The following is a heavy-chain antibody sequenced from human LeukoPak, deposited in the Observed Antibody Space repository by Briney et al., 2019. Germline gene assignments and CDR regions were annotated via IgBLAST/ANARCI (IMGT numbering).Heavy chain of an antibody. J-gene: IGHJ4*02. CDR1: GFTFSTYA. CDR3: AKAPSIAAAGTFDY. CDR2: ISGSGGST. V-gene: IGHV3-23*01. Sequence: GGSLRLSCAASGFTFSTYAMSSVRQAPGKGLEGVSAISGSGGSTYYADSVKGRFTISRDNYKHTLYLQMNRLRVEDTAVYCCAKAPSIAAAGTFDYWGQGTLVTVSS. D-gene: IGHD6-13*01.